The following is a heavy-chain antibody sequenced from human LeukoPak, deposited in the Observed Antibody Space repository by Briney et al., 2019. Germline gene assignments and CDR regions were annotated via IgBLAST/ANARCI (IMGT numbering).Heavy chain of an antibody. CDR1: GFTFSSYG. D-gene: IGHD6-13*01. CDR2: IRYDGSNK. Sequence: GGSLRLSCAASGFTFSSYGMHWVRQAPGKGLEWVAFIRYDGSNKYYADSVKGRFTISRDNSKNTLYLQMNSLRAEDTAVYYCAKDLRIAAASFYMEVWGKGTTVTVSS. J-gene: IGHJ6*03. CDR3: AKDLRIAAASFYMEV. V-gene: IGHV3-30*02.